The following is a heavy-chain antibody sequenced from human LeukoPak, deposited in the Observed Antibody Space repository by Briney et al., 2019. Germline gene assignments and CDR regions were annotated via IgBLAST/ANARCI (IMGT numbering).Heavy chain of an antibody. CDR3: AKVAIAVAGDCFDY. CDR1: GFTFSSYG. D-gene: IGHD6-19*01. Sequence: PGGSLRLSCAASGFTFSSYGMHWVRQAPGKGLEWVAFIRYDGSNKYYADSVKGRFTISRDNSKNTLYLQMNSLRAEDTAVYYCAKVAIAVAGDCFDYWGQGTLVTVSS. CDR2: IRYDGSNK. V-gene: IGHV3-30*02. J-gene: IGHJ4*02.